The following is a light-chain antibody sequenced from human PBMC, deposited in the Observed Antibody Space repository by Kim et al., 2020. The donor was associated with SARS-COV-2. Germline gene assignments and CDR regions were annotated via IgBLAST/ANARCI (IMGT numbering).Light chain of an antibody. CDR2: YDS. Sequence: PGKTATIPCGGDNIGSKTVHWYQQKPGQAPVLVISYDSDRPSGIPERFSGSNSGNTATLTINRVEAGDEADYFCQVWDSTSDHSVFATGTKVT. J-gene: IGLJ1*01. V-gene: IGLV3-21*04. CDR3: QVWDSTSDHSV. CDR1: NIGSKT.